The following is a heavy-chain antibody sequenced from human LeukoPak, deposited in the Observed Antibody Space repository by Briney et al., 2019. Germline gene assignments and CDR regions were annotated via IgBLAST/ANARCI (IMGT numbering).Heavy chain of an antibody. CDR1: GYTFTVFY. V-gene: IGHV1-2*02. CDR3: ARDLYDSSGLNWFDP. J-gene: IGHJ5*02. Sequence: GASVKVSCKASGYTFTVFYMHWVRQAPGQGLEWMGWINPNSGGTNYAQKFQGRVTMTRDTSISTVYMELSSLRSEDTAVYYCARDLYDSSGLNWFDPWGQGTLVTVSS. CDR2: INPNSGGT. D-gene: IGHD3-22*01.